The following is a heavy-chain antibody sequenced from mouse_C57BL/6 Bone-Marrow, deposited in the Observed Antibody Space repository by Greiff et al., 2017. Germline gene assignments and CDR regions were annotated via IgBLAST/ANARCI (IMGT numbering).Heavy chain of an antibody. Sequence: VQLQQPGAELVRPGSSVKLSCKASGYTFTSYWMDWVKQRPGQGLEWIGNIYPSDSETPYNQKFKDKATLTVDKSSSTAYMQLSSLTSEDSAVYYCARGSLRLSWFAYWGQGTLVTVSA. D-gene: IGHD3-2*02. CDR3: ARGSLRLSWFAY. J-gene: IGHJ3*01. CDR1: GYTFTSYW. V-gene: IGHV1-61*01. CDR2: IYPSDSET.